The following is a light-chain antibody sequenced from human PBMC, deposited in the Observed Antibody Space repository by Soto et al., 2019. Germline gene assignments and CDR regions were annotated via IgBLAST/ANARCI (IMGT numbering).Light chain of an antibody. CDR2: AAS. CDR1: QGISSY. V-gene: IGKV1-8*01. J-gene: IGKJ4*01. Sequence: ILMTQSPSSFSASTGDRVTITCRASQGISSYLAWYQQKPGKAPKLLIYAASTLQSGVPSRFSGSGSGTDFTLTISCLQSEDFATYYCQQYYSYPRLTFGGGTKVEIK. CDR3: QQYYSYPRLT.